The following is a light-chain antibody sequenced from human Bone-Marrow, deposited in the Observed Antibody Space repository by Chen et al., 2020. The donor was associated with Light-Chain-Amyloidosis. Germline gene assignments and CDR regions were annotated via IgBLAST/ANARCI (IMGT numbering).Light chain of an antibody. V-gene: IGLV2-8*01. Sequence: QSALTQPPSASGSLGQSVTISCTGTSSDVGGYNYVSWYQQHPGKAPQLMISEVSKRPSGVPDRFSGSKSGNTASLTVSGLQHDDEADYYCSSYGGRTNLVFGGGTKLTVL. CDR1: SSDVGGYNY. CDR2: EVS. CDR3: SSYGGRTNLV. J-gene: IGLJ2*01.